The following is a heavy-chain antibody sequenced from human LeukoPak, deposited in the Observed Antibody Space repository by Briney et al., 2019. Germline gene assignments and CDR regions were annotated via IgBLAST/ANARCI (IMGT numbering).Heavy chain of an antibody. CDR2: ISGSGGST. V-gene: IGHV3-23*01. CDR3: AKDEVPYGSGSPDY. CDR1: GFTFSSYA. D-gene: IGHD3-10*01. J-gene: IGHJ4*01. Sequence: GGSLRLSCAASGFTFSSYAMSWVRQAPGQGLEWVSAISGSGGSTYYADSVKGRFTISRDNSKNTLYLQMNSLRAEDTAVYYCAKDEVPYGSGSPDYWGHGALVTVSS.